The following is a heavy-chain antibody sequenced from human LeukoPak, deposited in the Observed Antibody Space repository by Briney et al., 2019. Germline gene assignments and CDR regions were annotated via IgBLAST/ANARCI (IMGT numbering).Heavy chain of an antibody. CDR3: ARGGTNLISGGDYILGYYYGMDV. D-gene: IGHD2-21*02. CDR1: GGSISSSNW. J-gene: IGHJ6*02. CDR2: IYHSGST. Sequence: PSGTLSLTCAVSGGSISSSNWWSWVRQPPGKGLEWIGEIYHSGSTNYNPSLKSRVTISVDTSKNQFSLKLSSVTAADTAVYYCARGGTNLISGGDYILGYYYGMDVWGQGTTVTVSS. V-gene: IGHV4-4*02.